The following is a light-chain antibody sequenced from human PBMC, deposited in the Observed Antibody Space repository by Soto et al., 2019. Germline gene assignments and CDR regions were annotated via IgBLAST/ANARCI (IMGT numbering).Light chain of an antibody. Sequence: SQMSLSPSTVSAYVGYSVTITCRSSQSITTWLAWYQQRPGKAPKLLIYDVSSLQSGVPSRFSGSGSGTEFTLTISSRQPDDFAAYYCQHYKMDSPCTFGEGTKVDI. CDR1: QSITTW. V-gene: IGKV1-5*01. J-gene: IGKJ1*01. CDR3: QHYKMDSPCT. CDR2: DVS.